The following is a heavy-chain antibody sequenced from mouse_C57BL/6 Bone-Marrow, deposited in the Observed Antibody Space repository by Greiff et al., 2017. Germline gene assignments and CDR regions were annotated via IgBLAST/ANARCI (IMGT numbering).Heavy chain of an antibody. CDR1: GYTFTSYW. V-gene: IGHV1-61*01. CDR3: ARGELGRDWYFDV. D-gene: IGHD4-1*01. CDR2: IYPSDSET. J-gene: IGHJ1*03. Sequence: QVQLQQSGAELVRPGSSVKLSCKASGYTFTSYWMDWVKQRPGQGLEWIGNIYPSDSETHYNQKFKDKATLTVDKSSSTAYMQLSSLTSEDSAVYYCARGELGRDWYFDVWGTGTTVTVSS.